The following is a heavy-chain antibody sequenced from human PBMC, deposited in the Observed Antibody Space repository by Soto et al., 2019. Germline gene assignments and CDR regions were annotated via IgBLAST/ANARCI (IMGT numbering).Heavy chain of an antibody. CDR2: IWHDGTNK. Sequence: QVQLVESGGGVVQPGRSLRLSCTASGFSFGSYGMHWVRQAPGKGLEWVAAIWHDGTNKYYGDSVKGRSTISRDNSKNTMYLQMNSLGAEDTAVYYCARDITGIEVGRARIWGQGTLVTVSS. CDR1: GFSFGSYG. V-gene: IGHV3-33*01. D-gene: IGHD6-19*01. CDR3: ARDITGIEVGRARI. J-gene: IGHJ4*02.